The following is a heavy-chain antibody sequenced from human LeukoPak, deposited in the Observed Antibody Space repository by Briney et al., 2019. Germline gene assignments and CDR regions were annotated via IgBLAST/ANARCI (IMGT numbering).Heavy chain of an antibody. CDR3: ARATAYGPGYNWFDP. D-gene: IGHD3-10*01. Sequence: PSETLSLTCAVYGGSFSGYYWSWIRQPPGQGLEWIGEINHSGSTNYNPSLKSRVTISVDTSKNQFSLKLSSVTAADTAVYYCARATAYGPGYNWFDPWGQGTLVTVSS. V-gene: IGHV4-34*01. CDR2: INHSGST. CDR1: GGSFSGYY. J-gene: IGHJ5*02.